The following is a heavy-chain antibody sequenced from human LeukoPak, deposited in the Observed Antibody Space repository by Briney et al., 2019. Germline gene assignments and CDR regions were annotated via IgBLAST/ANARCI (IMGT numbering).Heavy chain of an antibody. CDR3: ARGIAAHTPWFDP. V-gene: IGHV3-30-3*01. Sequence: GGSLRLSCAASGFTFSSYAMHWVRQAPGKGLGWVAVISYDGSNKYYADSVKGRFTISRDNSKNTLYLQMNSLRAEDTAVYYCARGIAAHTPWFDPWGQGTLVTVSS. D-gene: IGHD6-6*01. CDR1: GFTFSSYA. J-gene: IGHJ5*02. CDR2: ISYDGSNK.